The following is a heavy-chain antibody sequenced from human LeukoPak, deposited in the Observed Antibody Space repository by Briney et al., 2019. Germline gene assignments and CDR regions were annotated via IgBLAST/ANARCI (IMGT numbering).Heavy chain of an antibody. Sequence: ASVKVSCKVSGGTFSSYAISWVRQAPGQGLEWMGGIIPIFGTANYAQKFQGRVTITADESTSTAYMELSSLRSEDTAVYYCARDQGYCTNGVCYFDTVYWGQGTLVTVSS. CDR1: GGTFSSYA. CDR2: IIPIFGTA. CDR3: ARDQGYCTNGVCYFDTVY. D-gene: IGHD2-8*01. V-gene: IGHV1-69*13. J-gene: IGHJ4*02.